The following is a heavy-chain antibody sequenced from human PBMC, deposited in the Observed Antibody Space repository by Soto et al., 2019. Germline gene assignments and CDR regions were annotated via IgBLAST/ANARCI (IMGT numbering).Heavy chain of an antibody. CDR1: GGSFSGYY. Sequence: SETLSLTCAVYGGSFSGYYWSWIRQPPGKGLEWIGEINHSGSTNYNPSLKSRVTISVDTSKNQFSLKLSSVTAADTAVYYCARKCRKITMVRGVITNWFDPWGQGTLVTVYS. CDR3: ARKCRKITMVRGVITNWFDP. D-gene: IGHD3-10*01. J-gene: IGHJ5*02. CDR2: INHSGST. V-gene: IGHV4-34*01.